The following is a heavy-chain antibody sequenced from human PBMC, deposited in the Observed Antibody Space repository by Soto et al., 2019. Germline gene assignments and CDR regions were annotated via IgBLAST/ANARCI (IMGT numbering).Heavy chain of an antibody. CDR2: THNSGNS. Sequence: SETLSLTCTVAGVSISRRGYYWSWIRRHPGTGLEWIGYTHNSGNSYYNPSLKSRVTISADTSKNQFSLNVSFVTAADTAVYYCARGVGYSGSFEDAFDIWGQGKTVTVSS. V-gene: IGHV4-31*03. CDR3: ARGVGYSGSFEDAFDI. D-gene: IGHD1-26*01. J-gene: IGHJ3*02. CDR1: GVSISRRGYY.